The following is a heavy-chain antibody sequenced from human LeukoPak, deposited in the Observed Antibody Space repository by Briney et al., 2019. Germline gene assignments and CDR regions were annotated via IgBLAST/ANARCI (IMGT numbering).Heavy chain of an antibody. D-gene: IGHD1-1*01. CDR2: IYSGGST. J-gene: IGHJ4*02. CDR3: AKGVSRGVDPTGLEY. CDR1: GFTVSSNY. Sequence: GSLRLSCAASGFTVSSNYMSWVRQAPGKGLEWVSVIYSGGSTYYADSVKGRFTISRDNSKNTLYLQMNSLRAEDTAVYYCAKGVSRGVDPTGLEYWGQGTLVTVSS. V-gene: IGHV3-53*01.